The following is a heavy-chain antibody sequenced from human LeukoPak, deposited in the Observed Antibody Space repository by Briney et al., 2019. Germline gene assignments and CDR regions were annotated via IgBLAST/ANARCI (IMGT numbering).Heavy chain of an antibody. Sequence: GGSLRLSCAASGFTFSSYAMHWVRQAPGKGLEWVSYISSSGSTIYYADSVKGRFTISRDNAKNSLYLQMNSLRAEDTAVYYCARGHRVVVLPFDIWGQGTMVTVSS. CDR2: ISSSGSTI. CDR3: ARGHRVVVLPFDI. V-gene: IGHV3-48*04. CDR1: GFTFSSYA. D-gene: IGHD2-21*01. J-gene: IGHJ3*02.